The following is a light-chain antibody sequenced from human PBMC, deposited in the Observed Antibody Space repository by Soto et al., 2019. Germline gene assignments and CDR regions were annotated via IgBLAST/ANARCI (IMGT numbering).Light chain of an antibody. CDR2: EVT. J-gene: IGLJ3*02. V-gene: IGLV2-23*02. CDR1: SSDVGSYNL. CDR3: CSYASSSTLV. Sequence: QSALTQPASVSGSPGQSITIPCTGTSSDVGSYNLVSWYQQHPDKAPRLMIYEVTKRPSGVSDRFSGSKSGNTASLTISGLHAEDEAYYYCCSYASSSTLVFGGGTKLTVL.